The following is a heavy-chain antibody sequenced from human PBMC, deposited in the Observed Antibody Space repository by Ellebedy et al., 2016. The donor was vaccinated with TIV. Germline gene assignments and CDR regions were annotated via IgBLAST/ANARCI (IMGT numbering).Heavy chain of an antibody. V-gene: IGHV5-10-1*01. D-gene: IGHD6-13*01. Sequence: GGSLRLSXKGSGYSFTSYWISWVRQMPGKGLEWMGRIDPSDSYTNYSPSFQGHVTISADKSISTAYLQWSSLKASDTAMYYCARPSDYSSSPYGMDVWGQGTTVTVSS. J-gene: IGHJ6*02. CDR3: ARPSDYSSSPYGMDV. CDR2: IDPSDSYT. CDR1: GYSFTSYW.